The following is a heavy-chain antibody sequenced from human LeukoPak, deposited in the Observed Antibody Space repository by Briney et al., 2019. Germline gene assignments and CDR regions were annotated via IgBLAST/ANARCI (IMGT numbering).Heavy chain of an antibody. D-gene: IGHD3-16*01. CDR1: GFTFSSSG. Sequence: GGSLRLSCAASGFTFSSSGMHWVRQAPGKGLDWVAVISYNGNNKYYADSVKGRFTISRDNSKNTFYLQMNSLRPEDTAVYYCAKGSAYLDYWGQGTLVTVSS. CDR2: ISYNGNNK. J-gene: IGHJ4*02. CDR3: AKGSAYLDY. V-gene: IGHV3-30*18.